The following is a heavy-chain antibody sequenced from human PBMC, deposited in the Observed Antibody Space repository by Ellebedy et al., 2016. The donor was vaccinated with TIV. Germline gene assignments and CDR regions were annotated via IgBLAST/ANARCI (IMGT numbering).Heavy chain of an antibody. Sequence: MPGGSLRLSCTVSGGSISNSDYYWNWIRQPPGKGLEWIGGIYYSGSAYSNPSLKSRVTVSVDTSKNQFSLNLSSVTAADTAVYYCARDPALPRGRFDPWGQGTLVTVSS. J-gene: IGHJ5*02. CDR2: IYYSGSA. CDR1: GGSISNSDYY. CDR3: ARDPALPRGRFDP. V-gene: IGHV4-39*07.